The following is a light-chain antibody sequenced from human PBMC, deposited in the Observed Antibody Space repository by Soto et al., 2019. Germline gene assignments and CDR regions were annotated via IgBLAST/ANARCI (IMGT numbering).Light chain of an antibody. Sequence: QSVLTQPPSVSGAPGQRVTISCTGSSSNIGAGYDVHWYQQLPGTAPKLHIYGNSNRPSGVPDRFSGSKSGTSASLAITGLQADDEADYYCQSYDSSVTLRVFGTGTKLTVL. CDR3: QSYDSSVTLRV. V-gene: IGLV1-40*01. CDR2: GNS. CDR1: SSNIGAGYD. J-gene: IGLJ1*01.